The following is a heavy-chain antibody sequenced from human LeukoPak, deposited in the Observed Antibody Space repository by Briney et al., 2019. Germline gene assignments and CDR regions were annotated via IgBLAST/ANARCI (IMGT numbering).Heavy chain of an antibody. CDR3: MRPPNTVQNSFDV. D-gene: IGHD4-11*01. CDR2: IYYTGST. V-gene: IGHV4-31*03. Sequence: SETLSLTCTVSGVSVTSDHYYWVWVRQHPGQGLEWIGYIYYTGSTSYNPSLKSRLTISADTSKNEFSLKLSSVTAADTALYYCMRPPNTVQNSFDVWGQGTMVTVSS. J-gene: IGHJ3*01. CDR1: GVSVTSDHYY.